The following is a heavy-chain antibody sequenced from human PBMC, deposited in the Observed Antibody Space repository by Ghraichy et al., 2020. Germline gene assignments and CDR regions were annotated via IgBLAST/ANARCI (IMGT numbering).Heavy chain of an antibody. D-gene: IGHD5-18*01. V-gene: IGHV4-59*01. CDR3: ARFNGYSYGSNKYYYYGMDV. CDR2: IYYSGST. J-gene: IGHJ6*02. CDR1: GGSISSYY. Sequence: SETLSLTCTVSGGSISSYYWSWIRQPPGKGLEWIGYIYYSGSTNYNPSLKSRVTISVDTSKNQFSLKLSSVTAADTAVYYCARFNGYSYGSNKYYYYGMDVWGQGTTVTVSS.